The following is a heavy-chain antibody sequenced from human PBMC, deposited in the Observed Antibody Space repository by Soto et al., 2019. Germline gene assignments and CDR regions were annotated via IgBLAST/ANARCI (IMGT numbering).Heavy chain of an antibody. D-gene: IGHD3-3*01. CDR3: ARGGDFWSGYYRITLWDYGMDV. V-gene: IGHV1-18*04. CDR1: GYTFTIYG. CDR2: ISAYNGST. Sequence: ASVKVSCKASGYTFTIYGISWMRPAPGQGLEWMGWISAYNGSTNYAKKLQGRVTMTTDTSTSTAYMELRSLRSDDTAVYYCARGGDFWSGYYRITLWDYGMDVWG. J-gene: IGHJ6*02.